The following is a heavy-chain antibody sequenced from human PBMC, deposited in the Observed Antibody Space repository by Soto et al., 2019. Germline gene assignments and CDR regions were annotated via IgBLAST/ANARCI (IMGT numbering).Heavy chain of an antibody. D-gene: IGHD3-3*01. J-gene: IGHJ6*01. CDR3: TTGYYDFWSGKYYHYDYGMRV. V-gene: IGHV3-15*01. Sequence: MNWVRQAQGKGLEWVGRIKSKTDGGTTDYAAPVKGRFTISRDDSKNTLYLQMNSLKTEDTAVYYCTTGYYDFWSGKYYHYDYGMRV. CDR2: IKSKTDGGTT.